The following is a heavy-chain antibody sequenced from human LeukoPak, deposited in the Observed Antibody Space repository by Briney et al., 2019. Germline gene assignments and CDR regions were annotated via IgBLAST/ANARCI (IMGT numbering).Heavy chain of an antibody. CDR1: GFTFSNYG. Sequence: GGSLRLSCAASGFTFSNYGMSWVRQAPGKGLEWVSAIFGNGVTTFYADSVKGRFTISRDNSQNRLFLQVNSLRVEDTAVYYCAKGLGGFASALDSWGQGTLVTVSS. D-gene: IGHD3-10*01. CDR3: AKGLGGFASALDS. J-gene: IGHJ5*01. V-gene: IGHV3-23*01. CDR2: IFGNGVTT.